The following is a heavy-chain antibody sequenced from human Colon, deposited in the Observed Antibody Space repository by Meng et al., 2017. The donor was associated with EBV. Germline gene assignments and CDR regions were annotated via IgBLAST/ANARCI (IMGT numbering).Heavy chain of an antibody. D-gene: IGHD3-22*01. Sequence: QVQLQDSGLGLVMPSQTLSLTCPVTCGSICSGPYYWGWIRQLPGKGLEWIAYIHYSGSNYYSPSLKSRVTISVDTSKNQLSLKLSSMTAADTAVYYCARYVFDSSSLYSNWFDPWGQGTLVTVSS. V-gene: IGHV4-31*03. CDR2: IHYSGSN. CDR1: CGSICSGPYY. CDR3: ARYVFDSSSLYSNWFDP. J-gene: IGHJ5*02.